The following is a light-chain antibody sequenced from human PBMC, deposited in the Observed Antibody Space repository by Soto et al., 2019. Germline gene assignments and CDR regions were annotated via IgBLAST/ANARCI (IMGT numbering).Light chain of an antibody. Sequence: EIPMTQSPSTLSGSVGDRVTITCRASQTISSWLAWYQQKPGKAPKLLIYKASTLKSGVPSRFSGSGSGTAFTLTISSLQPDDFATYYCQHYNSYSEAFGQGTKVELK. V-gene: IGKV1-5*03. CDR2: KAS. CDR3: QHYNSYSEA. CDR1: QTISSW. J-gene: IGKJ1*01.